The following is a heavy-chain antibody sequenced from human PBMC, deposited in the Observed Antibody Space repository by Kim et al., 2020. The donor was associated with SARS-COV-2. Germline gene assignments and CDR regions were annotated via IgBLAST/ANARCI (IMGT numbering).Heavy chain of an antibody. CDR3: ARDRTTVTRYYYYGMDV. J-gene: IGHJ6*02. V-gene: IGHV4-30-2*05. D-gene: IGHD4-17*01. Sequence: LKSRVTISVDTSQNQFSLKLSSVTAADTAVYYCARDRTTVTRYYYYGMDVWGQGTTVTVSS.